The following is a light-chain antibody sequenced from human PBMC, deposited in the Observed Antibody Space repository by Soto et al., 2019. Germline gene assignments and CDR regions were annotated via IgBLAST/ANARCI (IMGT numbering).Light chain of an antibody. Sequence: EIVMTQSPATLSVSPGERATLSCRASQSVSNNLAWYQQKPGQAPRLLMYGASTRATGIPARFSGSGSGTDFTLTISSLEPEDFAVYYCQQRSNWPITFGQGTRLEIK. V-gene: IGKV3-11*01. CDR1: QSVSNN. J-gene: IGKJ5*01. CDR3: QQRSNWPIT. CDR2: GAS.